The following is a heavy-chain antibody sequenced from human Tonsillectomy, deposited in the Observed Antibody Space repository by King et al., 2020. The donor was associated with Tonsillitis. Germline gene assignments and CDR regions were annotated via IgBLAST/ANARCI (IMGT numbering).Heavy chain of an antibody. V-gene: IGHV3-30*18. CDR1: VFTFSRYG. D-gene: IGHD6-19*01. J-gene: IGHJ2*01. Sequence: HVQLVESGGGVVQPGRSLRLSCAASVFTFSRYGMHWVRQSPGEGLEWVVCKGNDGSVTYYADVVKGRFTPSSDNSVNTLVMQMNSLRVEDTAVYYCAKEIKQVAGDWYFDLWGRGTLVIVSS. CDR2: KGNDGSVT. CDR3: AKEIKQVAGDWYFDL.